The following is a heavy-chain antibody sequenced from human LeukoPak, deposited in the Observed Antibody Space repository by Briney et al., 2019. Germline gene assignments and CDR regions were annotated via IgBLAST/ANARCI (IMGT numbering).Heavy chain of an antibody. Sequence: PSETLSLTCTVSGGSISSYYWSCIRQPPGKGLEWIGYMYYSGSNKYNPSLKSRVTISVDTSKNQLSMKLSSVTGADTAVYYCARFEWALSWVDPWGQGTLVTVSS. J-gene: IGHJ5*02. CDR3: ARFEWALSWVDP. CDR2: MYYSGSN. CDR1: GGSISSYY. D-gene: IGHD1-26*01. V-gene: IGHV4-59*08.